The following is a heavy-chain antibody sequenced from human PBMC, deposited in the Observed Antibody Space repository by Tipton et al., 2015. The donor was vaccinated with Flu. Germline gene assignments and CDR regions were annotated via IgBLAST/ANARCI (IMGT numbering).Heavy chain of an antibody. J-gene: IGHJ5*01. CDR3: AREWDYYDSSGYFVS. D-gene: IGHD3-22*01. CDR2: IYTSGNT. Sequence: TLSLTCTVSGDSISSSNYYWTWIRQPPGKSLEWIGRIYTSGNTKYNPSLQSRVTISVDTSKNQFSLKLTSVTAADTAVYYCAREWDYYDSSGYFVSWGQGSLVTVSS. V-gene: IGHV4-61*02. CDR1: GDSISSSNYY.